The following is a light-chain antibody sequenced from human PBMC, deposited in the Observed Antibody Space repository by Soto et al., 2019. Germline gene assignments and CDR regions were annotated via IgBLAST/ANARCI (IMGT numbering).Light chain of an antibody. J-gene: IGLJ3*02. CDR3: AAWDGSLSGWV. Sequence: QSVLTQPPSASGTPGQRVTISCSGSGSNIATNYVYWFHQLPGTAPKLLIYMNNQRPSGVPDRFSGSKSGTSASLGISGLRSDDEADYYCAAWDGSLSGWVFGGGTKLTVL. CDR2: MNN. V-gene: IGLV1-47*01. CDR1: GSNIATNY.